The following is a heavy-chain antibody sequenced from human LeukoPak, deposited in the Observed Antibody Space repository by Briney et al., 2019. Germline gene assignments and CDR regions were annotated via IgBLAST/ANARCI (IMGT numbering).Heavy chain of an antibody. CDR3: ATDLIAARPEFDY. CDR1: GGTFSSYA. V-gene: IGHV1-69*06. CDR2: IIPIFGTA. J-gene: IGHJ4*02. Sequence: ASVKVSCKASGGTFSSYAISWVRQAPGQGLEWMGGIIPIFGTANYAQKFQGRVTMTEDTSTDTAYMELSSLRSEDTAVYYCATDLIAARPEFDYWGQGTLVTVSS. D-gene: IGHD6-6*01.